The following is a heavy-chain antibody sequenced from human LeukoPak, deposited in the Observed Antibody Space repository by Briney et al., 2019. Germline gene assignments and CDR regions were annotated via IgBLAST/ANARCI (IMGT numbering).Heavy chain of an antibody. D-gene: IGHD3-10*01. CDR1: RGTFSSSA. CDR2: IIPPLRLE. Sequence: SVKVSCKASRGTFSSSALSWVRQAPGQGLEWMGRIIPPLRLENYAEKFRDRLTITADRSLSMAYMELTSLRSDDTAVYFCAREVPPERSGSGSCPGPFDFWGPGTLVTVSS. J-gene: IGHJ4*02. V-gene: IGHV1-69*04. CDR3: AREVPPERSGSGSCPGPFDF.